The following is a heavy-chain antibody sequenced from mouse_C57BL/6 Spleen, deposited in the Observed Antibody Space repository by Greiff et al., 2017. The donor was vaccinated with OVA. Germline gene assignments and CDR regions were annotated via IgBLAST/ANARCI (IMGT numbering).Heavy chain of an antibody. CDR3: VRPRAWDVYFAG. J-gene: IGHJ2*01. Sequence: EVQLQQSVAELVRPGASVKLSCTASGFNIKNTYMHWVKQRPEQGLEWIGRIDPANGNTKYAPKFQGQATITADTSSNTAYLQLSSLTSEDTAIYHCVRPRAWDVYFAGWGQGTTLTVSS. CDR2: IDPANGNT. V-gene: IGHV14-3*01. CDR1: GFNIKNTY. D-gene: IGHD4-1*01.